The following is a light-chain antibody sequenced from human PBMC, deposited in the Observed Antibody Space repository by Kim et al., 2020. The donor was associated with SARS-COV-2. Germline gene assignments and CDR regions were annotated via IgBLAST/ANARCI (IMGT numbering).Light chain of an antibody. CDR3: GTWDSRLGAAV. CDR1: RHYLENNY. CDR2: DHN. J-gene: IGLJ7*01. Sequence: GRKGPSYCSGSRHYLENNYVSRDQQLPGTAPKLLIYDHNERPSGIPDRFSGSRSGTSATLSITGLQTGDEGDYYCGTWDSRLGAAVFGGGTQLTVL. V-gene: IGLV1-51*01.